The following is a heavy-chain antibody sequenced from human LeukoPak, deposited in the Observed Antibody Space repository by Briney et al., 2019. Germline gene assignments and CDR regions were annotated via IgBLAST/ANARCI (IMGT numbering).Heavy chain of an antibody. CDR2: IIPSFGTA. V-gene: IGHV1-69*13. D-gene: IGHD3-10*01. Sequence: SVTVSCTASGGTFTIYAISWVRQAPGQGLEWMGGIIPSFGTANYAQKFQGRVTITADESTSTAYMELSSLRSEDTAAYYCAREAGTRGGSGSYYSYWGQGTLVTVSS. J-gene: IGHJ4*02. CDR1: GGTFTIYA. CDR3: AREAGTRGGSGSYYSY.